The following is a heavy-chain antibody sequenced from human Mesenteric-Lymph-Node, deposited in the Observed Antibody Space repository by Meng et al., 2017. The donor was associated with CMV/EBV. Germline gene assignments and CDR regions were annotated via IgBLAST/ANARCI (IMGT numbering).Heavy chain of an antibody. CDR3: TRDGPLGVSSSWYFILDY. V-gene: IGHV3-30-3*01. J-gene: IGHJ4*02. CDR1: GFSFSGYA. CDR2: ISFDGNNI. D-gene: IGHD6-13*01. Sequence: GGSLRLSCAASGFSFSGYAMHWVRQAPGKGLEWVALISFDGNNIFYADSVKGRFTISRDNSWNTLYLQMDSLRAEDTAMYYCTRDGPLGVSSSWYFILDYWGQGTQVTVSS.